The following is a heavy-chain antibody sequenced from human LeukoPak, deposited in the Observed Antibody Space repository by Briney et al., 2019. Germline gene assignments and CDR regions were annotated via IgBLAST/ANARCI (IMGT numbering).Heavy chain of an antibody. CDR1: GYTFTSYD. D-gene: IGHD3-22*01. CDR2: MNPNSGNT. CDR3: ARGSPHLVVTRPIDY. J-gene: IGHJ4*02. V-gene: IGHV1-8*03. Sequence: ASVKVSCKASGYTFTSYDINWVRQATGQGLEWMGWMNPNSGNTGYAQKFQGRVTITRNTSISTAYMELSSLRSEDTAVYYCARGSPHLVVTRPIDYWGQGTLVTVSS.